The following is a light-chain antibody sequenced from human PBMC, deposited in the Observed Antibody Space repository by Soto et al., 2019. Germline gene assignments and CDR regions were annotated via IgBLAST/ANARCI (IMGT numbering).Light chain of an antibody. CDR3: QHLNAYPIT. J-gene: IGKJ5*01. CDR2: AAS. V-gene: IGKV1-9*01. Sequence: IPLTQSPSSLSASVGDRVTITCRASQGVNSYLAWYQQKPGRAPKLLIYAASTLQSGVPSRFSGSGSGREFTLSISSLQAEDFATYYCQHLNAYPITFGQGTRLEI. CDR1: QGVNSY.